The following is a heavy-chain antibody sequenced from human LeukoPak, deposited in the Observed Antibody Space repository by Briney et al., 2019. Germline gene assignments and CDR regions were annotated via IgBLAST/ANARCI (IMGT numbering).Heavy chain of an antibody. CDR3: AKGSCSSTSCRIDY. J-gene: IGHJ4*02. CDR2: ISGSGGST. V-gene: IGHV3-23*01. D-gene: IGHD2-2*01. CDR1: GFTFSSYA. Sequence: GGSLRLSCAASGFTFSSYAMSWVRQAPGKGLEWVSAISGSGGSTYYADSVKGRFTISRDNSKNTLDLQMNSLRAEDTAVYYCAKGSCSSTSCRIDYWGQGTLVTVSS.